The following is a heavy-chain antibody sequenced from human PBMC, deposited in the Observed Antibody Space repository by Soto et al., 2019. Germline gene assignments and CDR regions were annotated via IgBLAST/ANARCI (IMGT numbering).Heavy chain of an antibody. Sequence: SETLSLTCAVSGGSISSGGYSWSWIRQPPGKGLEWIGYIYHSGSAYYNPSLKSRVTMSVDTSKNQLSLKLSSVTAADTAVYYCARHIRGNSCMDVWGQGTTVTVSS. CDR1: GGSISSGGYS. J-gene: IGHJ6*02. CDR2: IYHSGSA. V-gene: IGHV4-30-2*03. CDR3: ARHIRGNSCMDV. D-gene: IGHD2-21*01.